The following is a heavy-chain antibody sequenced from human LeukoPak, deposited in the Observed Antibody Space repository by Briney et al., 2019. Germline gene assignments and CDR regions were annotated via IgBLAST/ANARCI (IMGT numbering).Heavy chain of an antibody. V-gene: IGHV3-33*01. CDR2: IRYDGSNK. D-gene: IGHD1-14*01. CDR1: GFTFRSYG. Sequence: GRSVRLSCAASGFTFRSYGMHWVRQAPGKGLEWVAFIRYDGSNKYYADSVKGRFTISRDNSKNTLYLQMNSLRAEDTAVYYCARDSGTPGFNFDYWGQGSLVTAPS. CDR3: ARDSGTPGFNFDY. J-gene: IGHJ4*02.